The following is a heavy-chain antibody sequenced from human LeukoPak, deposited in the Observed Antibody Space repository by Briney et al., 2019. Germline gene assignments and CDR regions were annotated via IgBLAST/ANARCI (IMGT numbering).Heavy chain of an antibody. CDR2: MNPNSGNT. CDR1: GYTFTSYD. CDR3: ARGNCQSNWSYVFCWFDP. D-gene: IGHD1-7*01. V-gene: IGHV1-8*01. Sequence: ASVKVSCKASGYTFTSYDINWVRQATGQGLEWMGWMNPNSGNTGYAQKFQGRVNMTRNTSISTAYMELSSLRSEDTAVYYCARGNCQSNWSYVFCWFDPWGQGTLVTVSS. J-gene: IGHJ5*02.